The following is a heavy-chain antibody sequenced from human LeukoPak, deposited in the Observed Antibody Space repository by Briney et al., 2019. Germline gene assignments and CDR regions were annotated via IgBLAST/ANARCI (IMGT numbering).Heavy chain of an antibody. CDR1: GFTFDDYA. V-gene: IGHV3-43*02. D-gene: IGHD5-18*01. Sequence: GGSLRLSCAASGFTFDDYAMHWVRQAPGKGLEWVSLISGDGGSTYYADSVKGRFTISRDNSKNSLYLQMNSLRTEDPALYDCARLNSYGYVFYYYGMDVWGQGTTVTVSS. J-gene: IGHJ6*02. CDR2: ISGDGGST. CDR3: ARLNSYGYVFYYYGMDV.